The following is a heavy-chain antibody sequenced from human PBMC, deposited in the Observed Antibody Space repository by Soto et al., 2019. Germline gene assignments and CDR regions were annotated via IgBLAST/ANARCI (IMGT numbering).Heavy chain of an antibody. CDR1: GLTVSTNP. Sequence: EVQLVESGGGLVQPGGSLRLSCAASGLTVSTNPMSWVRQAPGKGLEWVSVIYTGGGTHYADSVKGRCTISRDNSKNTVNLQRNSLRPEDTAVYYWARDGSGHWGQGTLVTVSS. CDR2: IYTGGGT. V-gene: IGHV3-66*01. D-gene: IGHD3-10*01. CDR3: ARDGSGH. J-gene: IGHJ4*02.